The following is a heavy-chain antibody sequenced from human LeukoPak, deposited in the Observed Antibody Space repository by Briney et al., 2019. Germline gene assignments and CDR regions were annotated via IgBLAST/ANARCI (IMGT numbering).Heavy chain of an antibody. J-gene: IGHJ4*02. V-gene: IGHV6-1*01. CDR3: ARANIAVSRISYFDS. Sequence: SQTLSLTCAISGDSVSRNSAAWNWIRQSPSRGLEWLGRTYYRSKWYSDYAVSVKSRITINPAASKNQFSLELNSVTPEDTAIYYCARANIAVSRISYFDSWGQGTLVTVSS. CDR2: TYYRSKWYS. CDR1: GDSVSRNSAA. D-gene: IGHD6-19*01.